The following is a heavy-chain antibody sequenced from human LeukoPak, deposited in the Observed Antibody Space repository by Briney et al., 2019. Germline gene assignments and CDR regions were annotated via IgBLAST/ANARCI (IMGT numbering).Heavy chain of an antibody. CDR3: ARDRSGYDFAMDMDV. V-gene: IGHV3-21*01. CDR2: ISSSSSYI. J-gene: IGHJ6*02. Sequence: GSLRLSCAASGFTFSSYSMNWVRQAPGKGLEWVSSISSSSSYIYYADSVKGRFTISRDNAKNSLYLQMNSLRAEDTAVYYCARDRSGYDFAMDMDVWGQGTTVTVSS. D-gene: IGHD5-12*01. CDR1: GFTFSSYS.